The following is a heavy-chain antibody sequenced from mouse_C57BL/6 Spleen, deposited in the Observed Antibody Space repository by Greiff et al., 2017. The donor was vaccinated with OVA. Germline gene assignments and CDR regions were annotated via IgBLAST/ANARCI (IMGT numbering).Heavy chain of an antibody. D-gene: IGHD2-1*01. CDR2: IHPNSGST. CDR1: GYTFPSYW. CDR3: ARGNYVDYYAMDY. J-gene: IGHJ4*01. V-gene: IGHV1-64*01. Sequence: QVQLQQPGAELVKPGASVKLSCKASGYTFPSYWMHWVKQRPGQGLEWIGMIHPNSGSTNYNEKFKSKATLTVDKSSSTAYMQLSSLTSEDSAVYYCARGNYVDYYAMDYWGQGTSATVSS.